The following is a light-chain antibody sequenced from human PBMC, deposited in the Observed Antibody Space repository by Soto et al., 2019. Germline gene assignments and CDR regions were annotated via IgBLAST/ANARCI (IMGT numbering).Light chain of an antibody. Sequence: DIQISPSSSSVSASIGDRITITCRASQDIGRRLAWFQQKPGKAPKYLIQAASSLQGGVPSTFSGSGSGTDFTLTINTLHPEDFATYYCLQVYSFPRTFGQGTKVDIK. CDR1: QDIGRR. V-gene: IGKV1-12*01. CDR2: AAS. CDR3: LQVYSFPRT. J-gene: IGKJ1*01.